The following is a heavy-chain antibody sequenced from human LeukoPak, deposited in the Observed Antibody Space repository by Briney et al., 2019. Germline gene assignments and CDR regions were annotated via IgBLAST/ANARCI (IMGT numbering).Heavy chain of an antibody. J-gene: IGHJ6*03. CDR1: GFTFSSYS. CDR2: ISSSSSTI. D-gene: IGHD6-13*01. V-gene: IGHV3-48*01. Sequence: PGGSLRLSCAASGFTFSSYSMNWVRQAPGKGLEWVSYISSSSSTIYYADSVKGRFTISRDNAKNSLYLQMNSLRAEDTAVYYCARMGEAAAGTFYYYYYMDVWGKGTTVTVSS. CDR3: ARMGEAAAGTFYYYYYMDV.